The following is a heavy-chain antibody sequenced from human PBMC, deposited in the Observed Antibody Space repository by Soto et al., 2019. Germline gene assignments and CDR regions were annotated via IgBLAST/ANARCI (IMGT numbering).Heavy chain of an antibody. CDR3: ARASTKPVFSGYRGYYMDV. CDR2: MNPNSGNT. J-gene: IGHJ6*03. V-gene: IGHV1-8*01. D-gene: IGHD3-22*01. CDR1: GYTFTSYD. Sequence: ASVKVSCKASGYTFTSYDINWVRQATGQGLEWMGWMNPNSGNTGYAQKFQGRVTMTRNTSISTAYMELSSLRSEDTAVYYCARASTKPVFSGYRGYYMDVWGKGTTVTVSS.